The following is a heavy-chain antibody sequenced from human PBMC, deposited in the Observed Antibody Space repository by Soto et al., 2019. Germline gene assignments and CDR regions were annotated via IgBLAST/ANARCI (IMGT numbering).Heavy chain of an antibody. CDR1: GGSISSSSYY. V-gene: IGHV4-39*01. Sequence: QLQLQESGPGLVKPSETRSVTCTVSGGSISSSSYYWGWIRQPPGKGLEWIGSIYYSGSTYYNPSLKSRVTISVDTSKNQFSLKLSSVTAADTAVYYCAGKPWYSSGTLDYWGQGTLVTVSS. D-gene: IGHD6-19*01. CDR3: AGKPWYSSGTLDY. J-gene: IGHJ4*02. CDR2: IYYSGST.